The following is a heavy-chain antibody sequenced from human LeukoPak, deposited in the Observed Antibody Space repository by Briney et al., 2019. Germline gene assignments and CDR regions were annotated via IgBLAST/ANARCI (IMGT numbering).Heavy chain of an antibody. CDR3: ARGDDFSGDH. D-gene: IGHD1-1*01. Sequence: GGSLRLSCATSGFSFSNFWMSWVRQAPGRGLQWVANIHPEGNEKYHVESVKGRFIISRDNARNLLFLQMNGLRVVDTAVYYCARGDDFSGDHWGQGTLVTVSS. CDR2: IHPEGNEK. V-gene: IGHV3-7*04. J-gene: IGHJ4*02. CDR1: GFSFSNFW.